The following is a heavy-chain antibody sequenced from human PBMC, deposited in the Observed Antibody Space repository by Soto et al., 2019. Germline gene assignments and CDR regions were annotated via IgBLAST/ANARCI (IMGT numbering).Heavy chain of an antibody. J-gene: IGHJ5*02. CDR3: AGGVRLQLMSWETFFDP. D-gene: IGHD1-26*01. CDR2: ISAYNGYT. CDR1: GYTFTSYG. V-gene: IGHV1-18*01. Sequence: ASVKVSCKASGYTFTSYGIRWGRQAPGQGLEGIGWISAYNGYTNYAQKLQGRVTMTTDTSTSTGYMELRSLRSDDTAVYYCAGGVRLQLMSWETFFDPLSKGTRVSVS.